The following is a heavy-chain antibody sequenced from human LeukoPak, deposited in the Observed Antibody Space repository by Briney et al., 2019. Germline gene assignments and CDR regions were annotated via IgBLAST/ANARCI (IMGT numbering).Heavy chain of an antibody. Sequence: ASVKVSCKASGGTFSSYAISWVRQAPGQGLEWMGGIIPIFGTANYAQKFQGRVTITADESTSTAYMELSSLRSEDTAVYYCATYSSSWAAGAFDIWGQGTMATVSS. CDR3: ATYSSSWAAGAFDI. V-gene: IGHV1-69*13. J-gene: IGHJ3*02. CDR2: IIPIFGTA. CDR1: GGTFSSYA. D-gene: IGHD6-13*01.